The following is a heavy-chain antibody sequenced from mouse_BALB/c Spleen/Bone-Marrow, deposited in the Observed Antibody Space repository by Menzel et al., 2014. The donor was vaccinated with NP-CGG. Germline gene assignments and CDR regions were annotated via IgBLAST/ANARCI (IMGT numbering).Heavy chain of an antibody. V-gene: IGHV14-3*02. J-gene: IGHJ3*01. CDR2: IDPANGNT. CDR3: AKYFSGRSVFAY. Sequence: VQLQQSGAELVKPGASVKLSCTASGFNIKDTYMHWVKQRPEQGLEWIGRIDPANGNTKYDPKFQGKATITADTSSNTAYLQISTLTHQDTAVYYCAKYFSGRSVFAYWGQRTLVSVSA. CDR1: GFNIKDTY.